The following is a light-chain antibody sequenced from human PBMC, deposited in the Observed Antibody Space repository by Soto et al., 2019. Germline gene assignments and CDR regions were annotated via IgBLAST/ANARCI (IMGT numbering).Light chain of an antibody. Sequence: SYELTQPPSVSVSXXXXAXXXXSGDKLGNEYVFWYQQRPGQSPVLVIYQHSMRPSGISARFSGSTSGNTATLTISGTQTADEADYYCQAWDSSIAVFGGGTKLTVL. V-gene: IGLV3-1*01. CDR2: QHS. CDR3: QAWDSSIAV. CDR1: KLGNEY. J-gene: IGLJ3*02.